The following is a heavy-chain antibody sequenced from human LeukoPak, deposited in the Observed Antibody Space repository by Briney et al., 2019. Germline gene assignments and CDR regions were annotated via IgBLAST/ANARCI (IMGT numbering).Heavy chain of an antibody. CDR2: ISGSGGTT. J-gene: IGHJ5*02. Sequence: GGSLRLSCAASGFTFSSYAMSWVRQAPWKGLEWVSAISGSGGTTYYADSVKGRFTISRDNSKNTLYLQMNSLRAEDTAVYYCAKGSFGDWFDPWGQGTLVTVSS. CDR3: AKGSFGDWFDP. D-gene: IGHD3-16*01. CDR1: GFTFSSYA. V-gene: IGHV3-23*01.